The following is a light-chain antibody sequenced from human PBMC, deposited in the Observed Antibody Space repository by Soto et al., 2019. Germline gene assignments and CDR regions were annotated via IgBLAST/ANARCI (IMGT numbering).Light chain of an antibody. CDR1: NLGNKY. CDR2: QDN. V-gene: IGLV3-1*01. Sequence: SYELTQPPSVSVSPGQTASITCSGDNLGNKYACWYQQKPGQSPVLVIYQDNKRPSGIPERFSGSNYGNTATLTISGTQAMDEADYYCQAWERRDAVFGKGTKVTV. J-gene: IGLJ1*01. CDR3: QAWERRDAV.